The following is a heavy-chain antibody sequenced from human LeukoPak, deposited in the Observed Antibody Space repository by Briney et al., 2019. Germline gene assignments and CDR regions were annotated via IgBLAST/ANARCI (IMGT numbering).Heavy chain of an antibody. D-gene: IGHD3-22*01. V-gene: IGHV3-23*01. Sequence: GGSLRLSCRASGFTFSAYAMTWVPQAPGKGLDWVSGISGSGGSTYYSGSVKGRFTISRDNSKNTLFLQMNSLRAEDTALYFCAKGKSGDSSDYYPDYWGQGTLVIVSS. CDR1: GFTFSAYA. CDR2: ISGSGGST. CDR3: AKGKSGDSSDYYPDY. J-gene: IGHJ4*02.